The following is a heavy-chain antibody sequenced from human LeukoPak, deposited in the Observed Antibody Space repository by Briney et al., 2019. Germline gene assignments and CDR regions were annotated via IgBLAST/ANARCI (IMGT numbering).Heavy chain of an antibody. CDR1: DFTFA. CDR2: IDARGDDS. J-gene: IGHJ4*02. D-gene: IGHD1-1*01. CDR3: VRMSGPERRHYLDY. V-gene: IGHV3-23*01. Sequence: GGSLRLSCVVSDFTFAVSWVRQAPGKGLEWVSTIDARGDDSFHAASVKGRFALSRDTSKKTLYLHMSGLRAADMAMYFCVRMSGPERRHYLDYWSQGTLLIVSS.